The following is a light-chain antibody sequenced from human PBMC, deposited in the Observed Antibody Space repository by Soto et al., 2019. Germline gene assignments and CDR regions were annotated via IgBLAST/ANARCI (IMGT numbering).Light chain of an antibody. V-gene: IGKV1-33*01. CDR2: DAS. Sequence: DIQMTQSPSSLSASVGDRVTITFQASQDISNYLNWYQQKPGKAPKLLIYDASNLETGVPSRFSGSGSGTDFTFTISSLQPEDIATYYCQQYDNLPTFGGGTKV. CDR3: QQYDNLPT. CDR1: QDISNY. J-gene: IGKJ4*01.